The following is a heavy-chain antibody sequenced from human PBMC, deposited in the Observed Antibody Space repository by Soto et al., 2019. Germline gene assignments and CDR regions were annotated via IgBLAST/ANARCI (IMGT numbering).Heavy chain of an antibody. V-gene: IGHV4-59*08. Sequence: SETLSLTCTVSGGSISSYYWSWIRQPPGKGLEWIGYIYYSGSTNYNPSLKSRVTISVDTSKNQFSLKLSSVTAADTAFFYCARAIVATITGWFDPWGQGTLVTVSS. D-gene: IGHD5-12*01. CDR2: IYYSGST. CDR3: ARAIVATITGWFDP. J-gene: IGHJ5*02. CDR1: GGSISSYY.